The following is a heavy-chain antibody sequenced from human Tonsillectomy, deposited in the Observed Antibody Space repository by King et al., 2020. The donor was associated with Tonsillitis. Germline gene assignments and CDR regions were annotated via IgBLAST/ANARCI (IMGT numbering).Heavy chain of an antibody. Sequence: QLVQSGAEVKKPGSSVKVSCKASGGTFSSYAISWVRQAPGQGLEWMGGIIPIFGTANYAQKFQGRVTITADESTSTAYMELSSLRSEDTAVYYCARGLRCLEWLSRHYYYGMDVWGQGTTVTVSS. CDR3: ARGLRCLEWLSRHYYYGMDV. CDR1: GGTFSSYA. CDR2: IIPIFGTA. J-gene: IGHJ6*02. D-gene: IGHD3-3*01. V-gene: IGHV1-69*12.